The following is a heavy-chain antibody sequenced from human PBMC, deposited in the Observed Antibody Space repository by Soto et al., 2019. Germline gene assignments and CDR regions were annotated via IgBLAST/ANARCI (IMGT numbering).Heavy chain of an antibody. Sequence: QITLKESGPTLVKPTQTLTLTCNFSGFSLTTSGLGVAWIRQPPGKAPEWLALIYWYDDARHGPSLKERLSIIKGPSKDPGSLTLTNVDRTDTVIYCCTHLIRGEIWNWSQGTRVTVSS. CDR3: THLIRGEIWN. CDR2: IYWYDDA. J-gene: IGHJ4*03. V-gene: IGHV2-5*05. D-gene: IGHD2-15*01. CDR1: GFSLTTSGLG.